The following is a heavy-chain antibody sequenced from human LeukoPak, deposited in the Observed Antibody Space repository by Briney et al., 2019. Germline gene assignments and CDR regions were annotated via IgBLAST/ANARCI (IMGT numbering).Heavy chain of an antibody. D-gene: IGHD5-12*01. Sequence: GASVKVSCMASGCTFSSYAMSWVRQAPGQGLEWMGGIITICSTANYAQKFQGRVTITTDESTSTAYMELSSLRSDDTAVYYCARLFPRIVGGSLFDPSNSGYDAMNDYWGQGTLVTVSS. CDR3: ARLFPRIVGGSLFDPSNSGYDAMNDY. J-gene: IGHJ4*02. V-gene: IGHV1-69*05. CDR1: GCTFSSYA. CDR2: IITICSTA.